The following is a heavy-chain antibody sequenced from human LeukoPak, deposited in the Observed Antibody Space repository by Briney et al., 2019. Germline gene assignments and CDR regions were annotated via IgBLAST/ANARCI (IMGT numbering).Heavy chain of an antibody. CDR1: GFTFSDYS. D-gene: IGHD5-24*01. CDR3: ARDYKYAFDN. Sequence: GGSLRLSCAASGFTFSDYSMNWVRQAPGKGLEGISYIGIDSGNTNYADSVKGRFTISGDKAKNSLYLRMNSLRVEDTAVYYCARDYKYAFDNWGQGTLVTVSS. CDR2: IGIDSGNT. J-gene: IGHJ4*02. V-gene: IGHV3-48*01.